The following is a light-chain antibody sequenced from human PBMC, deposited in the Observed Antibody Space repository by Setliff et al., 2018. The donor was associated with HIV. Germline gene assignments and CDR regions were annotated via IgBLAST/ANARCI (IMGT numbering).Light chain of an antibody. J-gene: IGLJ1*01. V-gene: IGLV2-14*02. CDR2: EVT. CDR3: CSYASSSTLPYV. Sequence: QSVLTQPASVSGSPGQSITISCTGTSSDVGSYNLVSWYQQHPGKAPKLMIYEVTKRPSGVSNRFSGSRSGNTASLTISGLQAEDEADYYCCSYASSSTLPYVFGTGTKVTVL. CDR1: SSDVGSYNL.